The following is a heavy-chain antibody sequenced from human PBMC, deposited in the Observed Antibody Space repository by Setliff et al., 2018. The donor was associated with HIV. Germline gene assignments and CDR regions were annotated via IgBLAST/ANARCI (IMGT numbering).Heavy chain of an antibody. Sequence: GGSLRLSCAASGFTFSSYAMSWVRQAPGKGLEWVSAISGSGGSTYYADSVKGRFTISRDKSKNTLYLQMNSLRVEDTAVYYCARGFGATSGGTYFWSGYHYSFYMDVWGEGTTVTVSS. CDR2: ISGSGGST. D-gene: IGHD3-3*01. CDR1: GFTFSSYA. J-gene: IGHJ6*03. V-gene: IGHV3-23*01. CDR3: ARGFGATSGGTYFWSGYHYSFYMDV.